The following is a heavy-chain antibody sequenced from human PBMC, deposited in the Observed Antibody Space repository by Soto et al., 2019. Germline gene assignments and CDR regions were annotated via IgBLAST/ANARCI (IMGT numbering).Heavy chain of an antibody. V-gene: IGHV1-58*01. J-gene: IGHJ3*02. D-gene: IGHD3-22*01. CDR2: IVVGSGNT. Sequence: ASVKVSCKASGFTFTSSAVQWVRQARGQRLEWIGWIVVGSGNTNYAQKFQERVTITRDMSTSTAYMELSSLRSEDTAVYYCAADSSGHSSGYYYAFDIWGQGTMVTVSS. CDR1: GFTFTSSA. CDR3: AADSSGHSSGYYYAFDI.